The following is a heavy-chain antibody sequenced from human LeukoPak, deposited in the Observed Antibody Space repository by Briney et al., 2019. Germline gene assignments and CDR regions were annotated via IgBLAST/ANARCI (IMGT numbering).Heavy chain of an antibody. J-gene: IGHJ3*02. D-gene: IGHD2-2*01. CDR3: ARGVVVAPRSAFDI. CDR1: GFTFSTYG. V-gene: IGHV3-30*03. Sequence: GGSLRLSCAASGFTFSTYGMQWVRQAPGKGLEWVAVISHDGTVQHYADSVKGRFTISRDNSDNTLYLQMNSLRVEDTAVYYCARGVVVAPRSAFDIWGQGTMVTVSS. CDR2: ISHDGTVQ.